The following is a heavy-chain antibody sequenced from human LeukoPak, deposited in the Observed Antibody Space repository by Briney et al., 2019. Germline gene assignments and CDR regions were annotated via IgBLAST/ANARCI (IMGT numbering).Heavy chain of an antibody. Sequence: KASETLSLTCTVSGGSISSSSYYWGWIRQPPGKRLEWIGSIYYSGSTYYNPSLKSRVTISVDTSKNQFSLKLSSVTAADTAVYYCASHRGYSYGYNYWGQGTLVTVSS. J-gene: IGHJ4*02. D-gene: IGHD5-18*01. V-gene: IGHV4-39*01. CDR2: IYYSGST. CDR1: GGSISSSSYY. CDR3: ASHRGYSYGYNY.